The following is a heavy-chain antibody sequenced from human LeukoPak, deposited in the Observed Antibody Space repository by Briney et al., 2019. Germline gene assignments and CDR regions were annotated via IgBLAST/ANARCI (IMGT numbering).Heavy chain of an antibody. V-gene: IGHV4-39*01. Sequence: SETLSLTCTVSGGTFTTSSYYWGWLRPRPGKGLEWIGIIYYSGSTYYNPSLKGRVTISVDTTKNQFSLKLSPVTAANTAVYYCARAFRARYFDLWGRSTLVTVSS. D-gene: IGHD2/OR15-2a*01. CDR3: ARAFRARYFDL. CDR1: GGTFTTSSYY. J-gene: IGHJ2*01. CDR2: IYYSGST.